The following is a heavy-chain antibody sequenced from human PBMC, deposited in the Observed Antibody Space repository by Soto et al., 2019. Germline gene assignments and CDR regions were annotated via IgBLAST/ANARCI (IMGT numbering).Heavy chain of an antibody. CDR2: IYGSGGT. CDR3: AREGASSYASRHFDN. D-gene: IGHD3-16*01. V-gene: IGHV4-4*07. CDR1: GGAMFSYY. Sequence: PSETLSRTCTVSGGAMFSYYWSWIRQPAGKGLEWIARIYGSGGTNYNPSLKSRVTMSLDTSKNKFSLRLTSVTAADTAVYYCAREGASSYASRHFDNWGPGTLVTVSS. J-gene: IGHJ4*02.